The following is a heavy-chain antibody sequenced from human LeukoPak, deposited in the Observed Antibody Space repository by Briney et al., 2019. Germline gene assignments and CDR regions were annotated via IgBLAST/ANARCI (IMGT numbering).Heavy chain of an antibody. D-gene: IGHD5-18*01. CDR2: IYYSGST. CDR3: AREGKKKRGYSYGLIDY. Sequence: SETLSLTCTVSGGSISSGGYYWSWIRQHPGKGLEWIGYIYYSGSTYYNPSLKSRVTISVDTSKNQFSLKLSSVTAADTAVYYCAREGKKKRGYSYGLIDYWGQGTLVTVSS. CDR1: GGSISSGGYY. J-gene: IGHJ4*02. V-gene: IGHV4-31*03.